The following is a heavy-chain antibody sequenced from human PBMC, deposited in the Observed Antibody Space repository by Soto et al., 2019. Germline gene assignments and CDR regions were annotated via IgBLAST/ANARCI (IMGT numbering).Heavy chain of an antibody. J-gene: IGHJ6*02. CDR3: ARSQGSSTSLEIYYYYYYGMDV. CDR2: IIPISDTT. V-gene: IGHV1-69*01. Sequence: QVQLVQSGAEVKKPGSSVKVSSKASGGTFSSYAISWVRQAPGQGLEWMGGIIPISDTTNYAQKFQGRVTITVDESTSTAYMELSSLRSEDTAVYYCARSQGSSTSLEIYYYYYYGMDVWGQGTTVTVSS. D-gene: IGHD2-2*01. CDR1: GGTFSSYA.